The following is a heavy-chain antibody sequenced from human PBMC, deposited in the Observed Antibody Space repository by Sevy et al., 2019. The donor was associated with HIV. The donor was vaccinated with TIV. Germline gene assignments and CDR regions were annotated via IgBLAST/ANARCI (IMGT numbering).Heavy chain of an antibody. J-gene: IGHJ4*02. V-gene: IGHV3-20*04. D-gene: IGHD6-13*01. CDR3: ARVSGQQLVGGSFDY. CDR1: GFTFDDYG. Sequence: GGSPRLSCAASGFTFDDYGMSWVRQAPGKGLEWVSGVNWNGGSTAYADSVKGRFTISRDNAKNSLYLQMNNLRAEDTALYYCARVSGQQLVGGSFDYWGQGTLVTVSS. CDR2: VNWNGGST.